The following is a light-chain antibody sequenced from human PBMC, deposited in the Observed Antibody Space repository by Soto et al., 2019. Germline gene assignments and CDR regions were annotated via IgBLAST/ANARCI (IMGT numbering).Light chain of an antibody. CDR3: QQYDNLPLT. CDR1: QSVSSW. Sequence: DIQMTQSPSTLSASVGDRVTITCRASQSVSSWLAWYQQKPGKAPKLLIYDAFNLERGVPSRFSGSGSGTEFTLTISSLQPDDFATYYCQQYDNLPLTFGGGTKVDIK. J-gene: IGKJ4*01. V-gene: IGKV1-5*01. CDR2: DAF.